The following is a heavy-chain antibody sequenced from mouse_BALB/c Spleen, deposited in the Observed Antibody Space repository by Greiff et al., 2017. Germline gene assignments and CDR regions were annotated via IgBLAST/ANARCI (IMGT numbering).Heavy chain of an antibody. CDR1: GFTFSSFG. Sequence: EVQLQESGGGLVQPGGSRKLSCAASGFTFSSFGMHWVRQAPEKGLEWVAYISSGSSTIYYADTVKGRFTISRDNPKNTLFLQMTSLRSEDTAMYYCARGGEGYPRPYAMDYWGQGTSVTVSS. CDR2: ISSGSSTI. D-gene: IGHD2-14*01. V-gene: IGHV5-17*02. CDR3: ARGGEGYPRPYAMDY. J-gene: IGHJ4*01.